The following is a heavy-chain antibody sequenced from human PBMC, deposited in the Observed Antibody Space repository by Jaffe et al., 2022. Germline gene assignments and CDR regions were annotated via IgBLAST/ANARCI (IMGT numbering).Heavy chain of an antibody. CDR2: IIPILGIA. D-gene: IGHD6-13*01. V-gene: IGHV1-69*02. CDR1: GGTFSSYT. CDR3: ARSGRIAAAPRGYYYYYMDV. J-gene: IGHJ6*03. Sequence: QVQLVQSGAEVKKPGSSVKVSCKASGGTFSSYTISWVRQAPGQGLEWMGRIIPILGIANYAQKFQGRVTITADKSTSTAYMELSSLRSEDTAVYYCARSGRIAAAPRGYYYYYMDVWGKGTTVTVSS.